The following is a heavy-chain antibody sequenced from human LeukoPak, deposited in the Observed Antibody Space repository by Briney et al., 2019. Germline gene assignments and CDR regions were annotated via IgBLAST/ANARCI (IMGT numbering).Heavy chain of an antibody. CDR2: MYYSGST. V-gene: IGHV4-39*07. Sequence: SETLSLTCTVSGDSISSGSYYWAWIRQPPGKGLEWIGSMYYSGSTYYNPSLKSRVTISVDTSKNQFSLNLSSVTAADTAVYYCARDRPEYPRWFDPWGQGTLVTVSS. CDR1: GDSISSGSYY. CDR3: ARDRPEYPRWFDP. J-gene: IGHJ5*02. D-gene: IGHD1-14*01.